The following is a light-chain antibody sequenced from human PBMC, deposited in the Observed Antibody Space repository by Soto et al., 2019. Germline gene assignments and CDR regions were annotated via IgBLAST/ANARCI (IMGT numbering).Light chain of an antibody. CDR1: QSIRNY. CDR2: SAS. Sequence: DIQMTQSPSSLSASVGDRVTITCRASQSIRNYLNWYQQKPGKAPKLLIYSASSLQSGVPSRFSGSRSGTDFTLTISSLQPEDFATYYCQQSYSTLVTFGQGTKVEIK. CDR3: QQSYSTLVT. J-gene: IGKJ1*01. V-gene: IGKV1-39*01.